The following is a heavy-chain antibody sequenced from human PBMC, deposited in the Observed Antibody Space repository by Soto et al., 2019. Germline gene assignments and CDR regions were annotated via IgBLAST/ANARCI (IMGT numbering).Heavy chain of an antibody. D-gene: IGHD2-15*01. J-gene: IGHJ4*02. CDR3: ARAIATGSLGRGYLDR. Sequence: QVQLVESGGGVVQPGRSLRLSCAASGFTLSTYVMYWVRRSPGKGLEWVAIILNDGSDIYYADSVRGRLTVSRDDSKNTLDLQMNSLRVEDTAIYYCARAIATGSLGRGYLDRWGQGTLVTVSS. V-gene: IGHV3-30*04. CDR1: GFTLSTYV. CDR2: ILNDGSDI.